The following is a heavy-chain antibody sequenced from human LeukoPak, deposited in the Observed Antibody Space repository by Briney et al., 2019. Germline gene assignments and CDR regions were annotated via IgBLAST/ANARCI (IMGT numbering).Heavy chain of an antibody. V-gene: IGHV1-69*04. Sequence: SSVKVSCKASGGTYSSYAISWLRQAPGQELEWMGRISTILGIANYAQKFQGRVTITADKSTSTAYMELSSLRSEDTVGYYCARSLYFEGFGMDVWGQGTTVTVSS. D-gene: IGHD3-9*01. J-gene: IGHJ6*02. CDR2: ISTILGIA. CDR1: GGTYSSYA. CDR3: ARSLYFEGFGMDV.